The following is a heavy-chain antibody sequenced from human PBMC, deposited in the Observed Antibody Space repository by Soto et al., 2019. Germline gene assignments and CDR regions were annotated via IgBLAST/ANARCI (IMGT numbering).Heavy chain of an antibody. Sequence: RLSCAASGFTFSNYAMNWVRQAPGKGLEWVSGISGSGANTYYADFVKGRFTISRDNSKNTLYLQMNSLRAEDTAVYYCAKDLVYFDSGTYSTLDSWGQGTLVTVSS. CDR2: ISGSGANT. V-gene: IGHV3-23*01. D-gene: IGHD3-10*01. CDR1: GFTFSNYA. J-gene: IGHJ4*02. CDR3: AKDLVYFDSGTYSTLDS.